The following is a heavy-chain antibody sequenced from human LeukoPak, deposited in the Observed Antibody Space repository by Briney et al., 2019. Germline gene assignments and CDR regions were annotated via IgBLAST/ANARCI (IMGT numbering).Heavy chain of an antibody. V-gene: IGHV3-11*06. CDR3: ASVAGEFDY. J-gene: IGHJ4*02. D-gene: IGHD1-26*01. Sequence: GGSLRLSCAASGFTFSSYEMSWIRQAPGKGLEWVSYISSSSSYTNYADSVKGRFTISRDNAKNSLYLQMNSLRAEDTAVYYCASVAGEFDYWGQGTLVTVSS. CDR2: ISSSSSYT. CDR1: GFTFSSYE.